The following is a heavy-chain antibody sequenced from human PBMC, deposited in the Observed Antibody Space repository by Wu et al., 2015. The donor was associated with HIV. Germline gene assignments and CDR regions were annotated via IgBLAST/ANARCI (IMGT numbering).Heavy chain of an antibody. D-gene: IGHD6-6*01. J-gene: IGHJ4*02. CDR2: INPNSGGT. CDR3: ARDRQRGQLPRY. CDR1: GGVVISIA. Sequence: QVQLVQSGAEVKKPGASVKVSCKASGGVVISIAISWVRQAPGQGLEWMGWINPNSGGTNYAQKFQGRVTMTRDTSISTAYMELSRLRSDDTAVYYCARDRQRGQLPRYWGQGTLVTVSS. V-gene: IGHV1-2*02.